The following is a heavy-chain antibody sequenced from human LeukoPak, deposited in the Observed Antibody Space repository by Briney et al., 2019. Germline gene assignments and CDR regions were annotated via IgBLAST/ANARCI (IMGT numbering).Heavy chain of an antibody. CDR3: ARGGCSGGSCYQDWFDP. J-gene: IGHJ5*02. CDR2: IYYSGST. V-gene: IGHV4-59*12. D-gene: IGHD2-15*01. CDR1: GGSISTYF. Sequence: PSETLSLTCTVSGGSISTYFWTWIRQPPGKGLEWIGNIYYSGSTYYNPSLKSRVTISVDTSKNQFSLKLSSVTAADTAVYYCARGGCSGGSCYQDWFDPWGQGTLVTVSS.